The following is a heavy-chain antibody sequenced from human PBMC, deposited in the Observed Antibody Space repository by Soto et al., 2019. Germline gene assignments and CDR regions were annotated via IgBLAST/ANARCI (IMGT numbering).Heavy chain of an antibody. CDR1: GGTFSSYA. Sequence: VKVSCKASGGTFSSYAISWVRQAPGQGLEWMGGIIPIFGTANYAQKFQGRVTITADESTSTAYMELSSLRSEDTAVYYCARSPQNYYDSSGYYSGFDYWGQGTLVTVSS. CDR2: IIPIFGTA. J-gene: IGHJ4*02. D-gene: IGHD3-22*01. V-gene: IGHV1-69*01. CDR3: ARSPQNYYDSSGYYSGFDY.